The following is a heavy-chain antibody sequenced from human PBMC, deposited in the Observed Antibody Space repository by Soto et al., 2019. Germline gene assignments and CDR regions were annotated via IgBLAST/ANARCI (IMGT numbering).Heavy chain of an antibody. Sequence: EVPLLESGGGLVQPGGSLRLSCAASGFTFSSYAMSWVRQAPGKGLEWVSAISGSGGSTYYADSVKGRFTISRDNSKNTLYLQMNSLRAEDTAVYYCAKGRYSGYDFLDYWGQGTLVTVSS. CDR1: GFTFSSYA. J-gene: IGHJ4*02. V-gene: IGHV3-23*01. CDR3: AKGRYSGYDFLDY. CDR2: ISGSGGST. D-gene: IGHD5-12*01.